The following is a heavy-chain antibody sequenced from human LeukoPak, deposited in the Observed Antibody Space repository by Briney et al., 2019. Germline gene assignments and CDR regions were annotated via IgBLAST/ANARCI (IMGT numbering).Heavy chain of an antibody. Sequence: GASVKVSCKASGYTFTGYYMHWVRQAPGQGLEWMGIINPSGGSTSYAQKFQGRVTMTRDTSISTAYMELSRLRSDDTAVYYCARDLITMVRGVIITPVYWGQGTLVTVSS. J-gene: IGHJ4*02. D-gene: IGHD3-10*01. V-gene: IGHV1-2*02. CDR2: INPSGGST. CDR1: GYTFTGYY. CDR3: ARDLITMVRGVIITPVY.